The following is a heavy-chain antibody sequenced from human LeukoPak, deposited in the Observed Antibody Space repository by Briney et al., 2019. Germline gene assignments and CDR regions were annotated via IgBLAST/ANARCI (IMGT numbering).Heavy chain of an antibody. D-gene: IGHD3-22*01. CDR3: ARGITMNYYYYGMDV. V-gene: IGHV3-23*01. CDR2: ISGSGGST. J-gene: IGHJ6*02. CDR1: GFTYSSYA. Sequence: PGGSLRLSCAASGFTYSSYAMSWVRQAPGKVLEWVSAISGSGGSTYYADSVKGRFTISRDNSKNTLYLQMNSLRAEDTAVYYCARGITMNYYYYGMDVWGQGTTVTVSS.